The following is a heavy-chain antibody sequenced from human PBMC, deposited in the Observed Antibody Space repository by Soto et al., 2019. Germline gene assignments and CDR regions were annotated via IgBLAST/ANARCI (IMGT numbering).Heavy chain of an antibody. CDR1: GGSIDSSDFQ. J-gene: IGHJ5*02. D-gene: IGHD2-8*01. V-gene: IGHV4-30-4*01. CDR2: LSFSGRT. Sequence: KASETLSPTCNISGGSIDSSDFQWSWLRQPPVKGLEWIGFLSFSGRTNYNSSLRSRVTISADTSKTLFFLNLASVTAADPAVYYCARDHCNNGICYQRYFDPWGPGSLVTVSS. CDR3: ARDHCNNGICYQRYFDP.